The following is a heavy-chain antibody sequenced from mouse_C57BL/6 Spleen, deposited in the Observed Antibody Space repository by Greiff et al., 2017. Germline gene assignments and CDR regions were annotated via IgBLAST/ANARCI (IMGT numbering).Heavy chain of an antibody. CDR2: IWSGGST. D-gene: IGHD1-1*01. CDR3: ARKGRGYYGSSLDY. Sequence: VQGVESGPGLVQPSQSLSITCTVSGFSLTSYGVHWVRQSPGKGLEWLGVIWSGGSTDYNAAFISRLSIRKDNSKSQVFFKMNSLQADDTAIYYCARKGRGYYGSSLDYWGQGTTLTVSS. V-gene: IGHV2-2*01. J-gene: IGHJ2*01. CDR1: GFSLTSYG.